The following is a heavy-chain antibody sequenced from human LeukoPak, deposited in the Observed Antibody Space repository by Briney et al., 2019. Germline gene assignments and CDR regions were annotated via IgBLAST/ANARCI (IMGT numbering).Heavy chain of an antibody. D-gene: IGHD1-26*01. CDR2: INPNSGGT. Sequence: ASVKVSCKASGYTFTGYYMHWLRQAPGQGLEWMGWINPNSGGTNYAQKFQGRVTMTRDTSISTAYMDLSRLRSDDTAVYYCARGWEHYYYGMDVWGQGTTVTVSS. CDR1: GYTFTGYY. V-gene: IGHV1-2*02. CDR3: ARGWEHYYYGMDV. J-gene: IGHJ6*02.